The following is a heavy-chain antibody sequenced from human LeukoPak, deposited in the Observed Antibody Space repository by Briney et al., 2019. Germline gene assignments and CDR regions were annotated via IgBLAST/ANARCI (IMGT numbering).Heavy chain of an antibody. V-gene: IGHV3-21*01. J-gene: IGHJ4*02. CDR2: ISSSSYI. D-gene: IGHD5-12*01. CDR1: GFTFSSYR. CDR3: ARDPWTNSDYDGFDY. Sequence: PGGSLRLSCAASGFTFSSYRMNWVRQAPGRGLEWVSSISSSSYIYYADSVKGRFTISRDNAKNSQYLQMNSLRAEDTAVYYCARDPWTNSDYDGFDYWGQGTLVTVSS.